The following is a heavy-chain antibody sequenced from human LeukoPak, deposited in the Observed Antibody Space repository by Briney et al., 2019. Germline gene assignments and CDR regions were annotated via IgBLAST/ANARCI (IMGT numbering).Heavy chain of an antibody. D-gene: IGHD1/OR15-1a*01. V-gene: IGHV3-33*01. Sequence: GWSYTRYRSVPGFTFTCFVMHWVRQASRMGLERVAVIWYDGGNKYYGDSVKGRFTISRDNSKNTLYLQMNSLRAEDTAVYYCARDLNWNIDYWGQGTLVTVSS. CDR2: IWYDGGNK. J-gene: IGHJ4*02. CDR3: ARDLNWNIDY. CDR1: GFTFTCFV.